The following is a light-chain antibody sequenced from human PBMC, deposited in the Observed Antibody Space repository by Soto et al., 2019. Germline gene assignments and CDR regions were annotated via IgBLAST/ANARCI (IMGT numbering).Light chain of an antibody. CDR2: AAS. Sequence: DIQMTQSPSILSASVGDRVTITCRASQSISSYLNWYQQKPGKAPKLLIYAASSLQSGVPSRFSGSGSGTDFTLTISSLQPEDFATYYCQQSYSTPRTFGQGTKVDNK. CDR3: QQSYSTPRT. CDR1: QSISSY. V-gene: IGKV1-39*01. J-gene: IGKJ1*01.